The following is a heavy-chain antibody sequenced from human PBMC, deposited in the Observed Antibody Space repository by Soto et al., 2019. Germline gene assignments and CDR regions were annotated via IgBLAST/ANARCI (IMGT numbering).Heavy chain of an antibody. Sequence: ASVKVSCKASGYTFSNYGISWVRQAPGQGLEWMGWFNSYNGDATYAQNLQGRVTMTTDTSTSTAYMELWSLRSDDTAVYYCARSGTTTPPFPEQWGQGALVTVSS. CDR2: FNSYNGDA. D-gene: IGHD1-1*01. J-gene: IGHJ4*02. CDR3: ARSGTTTPPFPEQ. CDR1: GYTFSNYG. V-gene: IGHV1-18*01.